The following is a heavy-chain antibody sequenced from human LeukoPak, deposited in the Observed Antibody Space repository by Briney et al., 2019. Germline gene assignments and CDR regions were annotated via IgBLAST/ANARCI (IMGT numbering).Heavy chain of an antibody. V-gene: IGHV4-61*05. D-gene: IGHD5-12*01. CDR2: IYYTGST. CDR1: GGSISGSSYY. Sequence: SETLSLTYTVSGGSISGSSYYWSWIRQPPGKGLEWIGYIYYTGSTNYNPSLKSRVTISVDTSKNQFSLKLSSVTAADTAVYYCARVEDSGYDYRGRFDPWGQGTLVTVSS. CDR3: ARVEDSGYDYRGRFDP. J-gene: IGHJ5*02.